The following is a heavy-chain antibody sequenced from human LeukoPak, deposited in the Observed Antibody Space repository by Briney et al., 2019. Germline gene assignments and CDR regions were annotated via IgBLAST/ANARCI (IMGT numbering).Heavy chain of an antibody. CDR3: ATAGRLSYYFDY. V-gene: IGHV3-23*01. CDR1: GFTFSSYA. Sequence: GRSLRLSCTASGFTFSSYAMNWVRQAPGKGLEWVSGISVSGDNSYYADSVKGRFTISRDNSGNTLYLQMNSLRAEDTAVYYCATAGRLSYYFDYWGQGTLVTVSS. J-gene: IGHJ4*02. D-gene: IGHD6-6*01. CDR2: ISVSGDNS.